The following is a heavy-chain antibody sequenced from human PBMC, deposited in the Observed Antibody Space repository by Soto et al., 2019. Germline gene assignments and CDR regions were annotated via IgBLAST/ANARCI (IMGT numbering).Heavy chain of an antibody. Sequence: SETLSLTCTVSGGSISSGNYYWCWLRQPPGKGLEWIGYIYYSGSTYYNPSLKSRVTISIDTSKNHFSLKVNSVTAADTALYYCARQGFGQLHGLVDVWGPGTTVTVSS. CDR2: IYYSGST. D-gene: IGHD3-10*01. CDR1: GGSISSGNYY. CDR3: ARQGFGQLHGLVDV. V-gene: IGHV4-30-4*01. J-gene: IGHJ6*02.